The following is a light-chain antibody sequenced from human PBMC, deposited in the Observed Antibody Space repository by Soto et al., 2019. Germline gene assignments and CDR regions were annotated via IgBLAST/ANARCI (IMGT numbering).Light chain of an antibody. J-gene: IGKJ4*01. CDR3: QQYDSYPRT. CDR2: EAS. V-gene: IGKV1-5*03. Sequence: DIQMTQSPSTLSASVGDRVTITCRASQTVYNWLAWYQQKPSKAPILLIYEASTLETGVPSRFSGTGSGTEFTLTITSLQPDDFVTYFCQQYDSYPRTFGGGTKVEIK. CDR1: QTVYNW.